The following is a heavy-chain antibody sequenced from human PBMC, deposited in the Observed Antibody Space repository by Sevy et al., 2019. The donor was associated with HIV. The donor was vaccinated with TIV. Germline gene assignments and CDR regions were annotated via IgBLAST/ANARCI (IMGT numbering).Heavy chain of an antibody. J-gene: IGHJ6*02. CDR1: GGTFSSYA. CDR3: ARGGGYCSSTSCSPSYYYYGMDV. Sequence: ASVKVSCKASGGTFSSYAISWVRQAPGQGLEWMGGIIPIFGTANYAQKFQGRVTITADESTSTAYMELSSLRSEDTAVYYWARGGGYCSSTSCSPSYYYYGMDVWGQGTTVTVSS. CDR2: IIPIFGTA. V-gene: IGHV1-69*13. D-gene: IGHD2-2*01.